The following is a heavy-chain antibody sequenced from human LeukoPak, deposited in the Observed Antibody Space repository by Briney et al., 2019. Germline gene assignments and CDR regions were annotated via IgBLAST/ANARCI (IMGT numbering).Heavy chain of an antibody. CDR1: GGSISSSNW. CDR3: ARGDVVVRYFDY. V-gene: IGHV4-4*02. CDR2: IYHSGST. J-gene: IGHJ4*02. Sequence: SETLSLTCAVSGGSISSSNWWSWVRQPPGKGLEWIGEIYHSGSTNYNPSLKGRVTISVDKSKNQFSLKLSSVTAADTAVYYCARGDVVVRYFDYWGQGTLVTVSS. D-gene: IGHD2-21*01.